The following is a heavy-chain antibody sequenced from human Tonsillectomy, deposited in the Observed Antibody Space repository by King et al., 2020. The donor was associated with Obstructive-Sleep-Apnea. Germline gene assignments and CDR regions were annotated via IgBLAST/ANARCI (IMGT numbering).Heavy chain of an antibody. CDR3: AGLSSTSCYAGYSSSCTDY. D-gene: IGHD2-2*01. J-gene: IGHJ4*02. Sequence: VQLVESGGGVVQPGRSLRLSCAASGFTFSSYAMHWVRQAPGKGLEWVAVISYDGSNKYYADSVKGRFTISRDNSKNTLYLQMNSLRAEDTAVYYCAGLSSTSCYAGYSSSCTDYWGQGTLVTVSS. CDR1: GFTFSSYA. CDR2: ISYDGSNK. V-gene: IGHV3-30*04.